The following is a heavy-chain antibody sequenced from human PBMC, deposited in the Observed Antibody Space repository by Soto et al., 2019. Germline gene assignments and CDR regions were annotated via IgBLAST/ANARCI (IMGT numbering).Heavy chain of an antibody. CDR3: ARENGDGYKDAFDI. Sequence: SATLSLTCTVSGGSVSSGSHYWSWIRQSPGKGLEWIGYIYHSGGTYYNPSLKSRVTISVDRSKNQFSLKLSSVTAADTAVYYCARENGDGYKDAFDIWGQGTMVTVSS. J-gene: IGHJ3*02. CDR2: IYHSGGT. CDR1: GGSVSSGSHY. V-gene: IGHV4-30-2*06. D-gene: IGHD5-12*01.